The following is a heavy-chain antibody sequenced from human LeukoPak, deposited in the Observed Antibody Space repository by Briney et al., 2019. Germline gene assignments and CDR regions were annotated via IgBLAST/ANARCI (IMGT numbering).Heavy chain of an antibody. CDR2: IYTSGST. CDR3: ARDKMTPGIAVASYYYYYYGMDV. V-gene: IGHV4-4*07. CDR1: GGSISSYY. J-gene: IGHJ6*02. D-gene: IGHD6-19*01. Sequence: SETLSLTCTVSGGSISSYYWSWIRQPAGKGLEWIGRIYTSGSTSYNPSLKSRVTMSVDTSKNQFSLKLSSVTAADTAVYYCARDKMTPGIAVASYYYYYYGMDVWGQGTTVTVSS.